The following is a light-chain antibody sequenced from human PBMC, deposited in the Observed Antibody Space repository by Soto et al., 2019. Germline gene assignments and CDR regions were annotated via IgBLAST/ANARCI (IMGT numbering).Light chain of an antibody. CDR2: SNN. Sequence: QSVLTQPPSTSGTPGQAVTISCSGGSSNIGDNTVNWYQQLPGSAPKLLIFSNNKRPSGVPDRFSGSKSGTSASLAISGLQADDEADYYCRSYAGNSNWVFGGGTKLTVL. CDR1: SSNIGDNT. V-gene: IGLV1-44*01. J-gene: IGLJ3*02. CDR3: RSYAGNSNWV.